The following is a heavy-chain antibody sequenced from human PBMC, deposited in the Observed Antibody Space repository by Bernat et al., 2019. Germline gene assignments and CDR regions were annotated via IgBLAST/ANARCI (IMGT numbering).Heavy chain of an antibody. J-gene: IGHJ4*02. D-gene: IGHD3-10*01. CDR3: TRSGALAEQTFDY. Sequence: EVQLAESGGGLGQPGGSLKLSCAASGLTFSDSTMEWVRQASGKGLEWVGRVRTKANGFATSYAASVNGRFTISRDDSKNTAYLQMNSLTIEDTAVYYCTRSGALAEQTFDYWGQGTLVTVSS. CDR1: GLTFSDST. V-gene: IGHV3-73*01. CDR2: VRTKANGFAT.